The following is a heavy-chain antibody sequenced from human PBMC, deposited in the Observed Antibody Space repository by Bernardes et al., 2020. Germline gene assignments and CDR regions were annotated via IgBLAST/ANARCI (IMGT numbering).Heavy chain of an antibody. J-gene: IGHJ3*02. CDR1: GGTFSSYA. Sequence: SVRVSCKASGGTFSSYAISWVRQAPGQGLEWMGGIIPIFGTANYAQKFQGRVTITADESTSTAYMELSSLRSEDTAVYYCAREYYYDSSGHITDDAFDIWGQGTMVTVSS. D-gene: IGHD3-22*01. V-gene: IGHV1-69*13. CDR2: IIPIFGTA. CDR3: AREYYYDSSGHITDDAFDI.